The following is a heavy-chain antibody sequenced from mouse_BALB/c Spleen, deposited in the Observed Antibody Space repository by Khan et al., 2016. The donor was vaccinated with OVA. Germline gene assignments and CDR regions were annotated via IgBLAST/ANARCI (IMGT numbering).Heavy chain of an antibody. J-gene: IGHJ4*01. V-gene: IGHV3-2*02. CDR2: ISYSGST. CDR3: ARAHYYGYGTMDY. D-gene: IGHD1-2*01. CDR1: GYSITSDYA. Sequence: EVQLQESGPGLVKPSQSLSLTCTVTGYSITSDYAWNWIRQFPGNKLEWMGYISYSGSTSYNPSLISRISITRDTSKNQFFLQLNSVTTEDTATYYCARAHYYGYGTMDYWGQGTSVTVSS.